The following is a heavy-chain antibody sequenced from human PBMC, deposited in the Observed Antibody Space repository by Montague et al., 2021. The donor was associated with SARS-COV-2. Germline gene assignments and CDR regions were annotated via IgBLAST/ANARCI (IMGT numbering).Heavy chain of an antibody. D-gene: IGHD3-16*01. CDR3: ASAPFVGRPVMNYCYGFDF. V-gene: IGHV4-59*01. Sequence: SETLSLTCTVSGGSISSYYWSWIRQPPGKGLEWIGYIYYSGNTNYNPSPKSRVTISVDTSKNQLPLNLSPVTAADTATYYCASAPFVGRPVMNYCYGFDFWGQGTTVTVSS. J-gene: IGHJ6*02. CDR1: GGSISSYY. CDR2: IYYSGNT.